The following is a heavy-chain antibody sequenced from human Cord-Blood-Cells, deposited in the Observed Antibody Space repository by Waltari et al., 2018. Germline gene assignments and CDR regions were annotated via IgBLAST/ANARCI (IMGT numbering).Heavy chain of an antibody. V-gene: IGHV4-38-2*01. D-gene: IGHD2-2*01. Sequence: QVQLQESGPGLVKPSETLSLTCAVSGYSISSGYYWGWIRQPPGKGLEWIGSIYHSGSTYSNPSLKSRVTISVDTSKNQFSLKLSSVTAADTAVYYCATEGYCSSTSCYDWYFDLWGRGTLVTVSS. CDR1: GYSISSGYY. J-gene: IGHJ2*01. CDR3: ATEGYCSSTSCYDWYFDL. CDR2: IYHSGST.